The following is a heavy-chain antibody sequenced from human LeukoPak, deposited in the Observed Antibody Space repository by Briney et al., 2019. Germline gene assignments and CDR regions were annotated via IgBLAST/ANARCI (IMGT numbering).Heavy chain of an antibody. CDR1: GFTFSSYS. CDR2: ISSSNYYI. CDR3: AKGDSGSYLGYYYYMDV. J-gene: IGHJ6*03. V-gene: IGHV3-21*04. D-gene: IGHD1-26*01. Sequence: GGSLRLSCVASGFTFSSYSLNWVRQAPKKWLEWVSSISSSNYYIYYADSVKGRFTISRDNSKNTLYLQMNSLRAEDTAVYYCAKGDSGSYLGYYYYMDVWGKGTTVTVSS.